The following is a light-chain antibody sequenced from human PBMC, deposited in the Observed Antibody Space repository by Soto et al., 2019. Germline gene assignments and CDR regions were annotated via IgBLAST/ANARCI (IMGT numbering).Light chain of an antibody. CDR2: DAC. CDR1: QSVGRD. V-gene: IGKV3-11*01. CDR3: QHRHS. Sequence: DIVLTQSPATLYLSPGERATLSCRASQSVGRDFAWYQQKPGQAPRLLIYDACNRATGIPVRFSGSGSGTDFTLTIGSLQPEDFAVYYCQHRHSFGPGTKVDFK. J-gene: IGKJ3*01.